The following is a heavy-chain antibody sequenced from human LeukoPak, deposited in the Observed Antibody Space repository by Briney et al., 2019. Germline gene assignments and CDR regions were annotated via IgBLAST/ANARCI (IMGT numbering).Heavy chain of an antibody. J-gene: IGHJ4*02. D-gene: IGHD1-26*01. CDR2: IIPIFGTA. V-gene: IGHV1-69*13. Sequence: ASVKVSCKASRYTFTSYDINWVRQAPGQGLEWMGGIIPIFGTANYAQKFQGRVTITADESTSTAYMELSSLRSEDTAVYYCAAWELRTFDYWGQGTLVTVSS. CDR3: AAWELRTFDY. CDR1: RYTFTSYD.